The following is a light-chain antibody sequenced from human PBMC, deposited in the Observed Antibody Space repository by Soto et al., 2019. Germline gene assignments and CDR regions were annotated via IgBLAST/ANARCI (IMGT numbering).Light chain of an antibody. CDR3: QQYGSLGIT. CDR2: GAS. Sequence: EIVLMQSPGTLYLSPGERAPVLCWASQSVSSSYLAWYQQKPGQAPRLLIYGASSRATGIPDRFSGSGSGTDFTLTISRLEPEDFAVYYCQQYGSLGITFVQGTRWRL. CDR1: QSVSSSY. V-gene: IGKV3-20*01. J-gene: IGKJ5*01.